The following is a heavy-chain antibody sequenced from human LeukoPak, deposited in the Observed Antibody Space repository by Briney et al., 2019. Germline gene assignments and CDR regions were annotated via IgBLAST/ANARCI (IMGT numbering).Heavy chain of an antibody. CDR2: ISWNSGSI. CDR1: GFTFDDYA. CDR3: AKVGSSGTKESDY. V-gene: IGHV3-9*01. D-gene: IGHD6-6*01. Sequence: GRSLRLSCAASGFTFDDYAMHWVRQARGKGLEWVSGISWNSGSIGYADSVKGRFTISRDNAKNSLYLQMNSLRAEDTALYYCAKVGSSGTKESDYWGQGTLVTVSS. J-gene: IGHJ4*02.